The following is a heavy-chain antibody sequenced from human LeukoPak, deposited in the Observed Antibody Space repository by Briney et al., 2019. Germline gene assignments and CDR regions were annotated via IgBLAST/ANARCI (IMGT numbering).Heavy chain of an antibody. D-gene: IGHD6-6*01. V-gene: IGHV4-34*01. Sequence: SETLSLTCAVYGGSFSGYYWSWIRQPPGKGLEWIGEINHSGSTNYNPSLKSRVTISVDTSKNQFSLKLSSVTAADTAVYYCARLVARPLPGYYYYGMDVWGQGTTVTVSS. CDR3: ARLVARPLPGYYYYGMDV. CDR1: GGSFSGYY. J-gene: IGHJ6*02. CDR2: INHSGST.